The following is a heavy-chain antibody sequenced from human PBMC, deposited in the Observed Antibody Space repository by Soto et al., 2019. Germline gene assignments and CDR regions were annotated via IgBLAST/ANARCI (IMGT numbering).Heavy chain of an antibody. D-gene: IGHD6-19*01. CDR1: GFTFSSYW. CDR3: ARVLNGQWYFDY. J-gene: IGHJ4*02. Sequence: EVQLVESGGGLVQPGGSPRLSCGASGFTFSSYWMHWVRQAPGKGLGWVSRVNTDESRTSYADSVKGRFTISRDNAKNTLYLQMNRLRAEDTAVYYCARVLNGQWYFDYWGQGTQVTVSS. V-gene: IGHV3-74*01. CDR2: VNTDESRT.